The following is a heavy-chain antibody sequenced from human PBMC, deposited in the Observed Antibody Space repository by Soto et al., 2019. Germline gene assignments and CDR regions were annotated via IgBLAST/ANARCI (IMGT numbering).Heavy chain of an antibody. D-gene: IGHD3-10*01. CDR1: GGSFSGYY. CDR3: ARGRRITMVRGVTAFFDY. V-gene: IGHV4-34*01. CDR2: INHSGST. J-gene: IGHJ4*02. Sequence: SETLSLTCAVYGGSFSGYYWSWIRQPPGKGLEWIGEINHSGSTNYNPSLKSRVTISVDTSKNQFSLKLSSVTAADTAVYYCARGRRITMVRGVTAFFDYWGQGTLVTVSS.